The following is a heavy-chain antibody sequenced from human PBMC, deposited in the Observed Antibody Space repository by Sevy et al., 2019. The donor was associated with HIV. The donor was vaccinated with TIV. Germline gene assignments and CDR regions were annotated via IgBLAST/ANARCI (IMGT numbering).Heavy chain of an antibody. CDR1: GDSVSSNSAA. D-gene: IGHD1-1*01. J-gene: IGHJ3*02. CDR3: ARETAGTGAFDI. CDR2: TYYRSKWYN. V-gene: IGHV6-1*01. Sequence: SQTLSLTCAISGDSVSSNSAAWNWIRQSPSRGLEWLERTYYRSKWYNHYAVSVKSRITISPDTSKNQFSLQLNSATPEDTAVYYCARETAGTGAFDIWGQGTMVTVSS.